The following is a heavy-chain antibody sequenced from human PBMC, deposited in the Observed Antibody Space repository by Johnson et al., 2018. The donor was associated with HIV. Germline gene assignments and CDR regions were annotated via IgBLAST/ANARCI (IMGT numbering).Heavy chain of an antibody. D-gene: IGHD3-22*01. CDR1: GLNFSDYG. Sequence: QVQLVESGGGVVQPGRSVRLSCVVSGLNFSDYGMHWVRQAPGKGLEWVAIISFDGSNEYYADSVKGRFTISRDNSKNTLYLQMNSLRTEDTAVYYCARGRITTMVMDLGGGGFDIWGQGTMVIVSS. CDR2: ISFDGSNE. V-gene: IGHV3-30*04. CDR3: ARGRITTMVMDLGGGGFDI. J-gene: IGHJ3*02.